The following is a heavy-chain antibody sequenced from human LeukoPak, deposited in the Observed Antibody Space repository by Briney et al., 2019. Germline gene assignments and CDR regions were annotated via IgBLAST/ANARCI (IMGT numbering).Heavy chain of an antibody. CDR3: ARFIAAGSFDY. D-gene: IGHD6-13*01. J-gene: IGHJ4*02. Sequence: SETLSLTCTVSGGSISNYYWSWFRQSPGKGLEWIGFIHYTGSTHYNASLKSRVTISVDTSKNQFSLKLSSVTAADTAVYYCARFIAAGSFDYWGQGTLVTVSS. CDR1: GGSISNYY. CDR2: IHYTGST. V-gene: IGHV4-59*01.